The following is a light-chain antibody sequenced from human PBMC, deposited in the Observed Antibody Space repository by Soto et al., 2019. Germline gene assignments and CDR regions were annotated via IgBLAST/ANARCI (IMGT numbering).Light chain of an antibody. J-gene: IGKJ2*01. V-gene: IGKV1-5*01. Sequence: DIQMTQSPSTVSASVGDGVTITCRASQSISTWLAWYQQKPGKAPKLLIYDASNLESGVPSGFSGSGSGTEFTLTISSLQPDDFATYYCQQYNSYPYTFGQGTKLEIK. CDR1: QSISTW. CDR2: DAS. CDR3: QQYNSYPYT.